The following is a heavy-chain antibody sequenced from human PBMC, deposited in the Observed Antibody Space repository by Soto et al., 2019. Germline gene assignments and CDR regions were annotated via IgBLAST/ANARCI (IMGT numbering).Heavy chain of an antibody. CDR3: ATEGGYAGSNFYGAY. V-gene: IGHV3-15*01. CDR2: IKGSHAGGTT. Sequence: EVQLVESGGGLVEPGGSIRLSCVASGFTFTKAYMTWVRQAPGKGLEWVGRIKGSHAGGTTDYATSVKGRFTISRDESKSKLYLQMNGLKTEDRSVYSCATEGGYAGSNFYGAYWGQGTLVTVSS. J-gene: IGHJ4*02. CDR1: GFTFTKAY. D-gene: IGHD1-26*01.